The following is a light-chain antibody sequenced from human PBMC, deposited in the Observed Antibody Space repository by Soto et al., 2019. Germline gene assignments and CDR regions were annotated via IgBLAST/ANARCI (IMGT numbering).Light chain of an antibody. CDR2: EVS. J-gene: IGLJ2*01. CDR3: SSYAGSNNLV. V-gene: IGLV2-8*01. CDR1: SSDVGGYNY. Sequence: QSALTQPPSASGSPGQSVTISCTGTSSDVGGYNYVSWYQQHPGKAPKLMIYEVSKRPLGVPDRFYGSKSGNTASRTVSGLQAEDEADYYCSSYAGSNNLVFGGGTKLTVL.